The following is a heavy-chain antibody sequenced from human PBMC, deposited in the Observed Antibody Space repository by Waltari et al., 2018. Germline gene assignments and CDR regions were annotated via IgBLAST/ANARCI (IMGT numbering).Heavy chain of an antibody. D-gene: IGHD3-10*01. CDR2: INPNSGGT. V-gene: IGHV1-2*02. J-gene: IGHJ5*02. CDR3: ARGSGIVIEWWFDP. CDR1: GYTFTGYY. Sequence: QVQLVQSGAEVKKPGASVKVSCKASGYTFTGYYMHWVRQAPGQGVEWMGWINPNSGGTNYAQKFQGRVTMTRETSISTAYMELSRLRSDDTAGYYCARGSGIVIEWWFDPWGQGTLVTVSS.